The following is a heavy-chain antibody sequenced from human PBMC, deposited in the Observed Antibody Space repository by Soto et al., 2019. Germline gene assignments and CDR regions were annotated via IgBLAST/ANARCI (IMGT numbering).Heavy chain of an antibody. J-gene: IGHJ4*02. Sequence: GGSLRLSCAGSGFTFSNYGIHWVRQAPGKGLEWVAVISYDGSNKKHADSVQGRFTISRDNSENTVSLQMNSLRAEDTAVYYCVKSGFSYYYFDYWGQGTLVTVPS. CDR3: VKSGFSYYYFDY. CDR1: GFTFSNYG. V-gene: IGHV3-30*18. CDR2: ISYDGSNK. D-gene: IGHD3-10*01.